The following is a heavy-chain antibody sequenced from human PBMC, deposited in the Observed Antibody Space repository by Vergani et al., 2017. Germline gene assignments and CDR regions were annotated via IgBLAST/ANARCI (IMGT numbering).Heavy chain of an antibody. J-gene: IGHJ4*02. D-gene: IGHD1-26*01. V-gene: IGHV1-46*01. CDR1: GYTFTSYY. CDR3: ARLGIVGALGH. Sequence: QVQLVQSGAEVKKPGASVKVSCKASGYTFTSYYMHWVRQAPGQGLEWMGIVNPSGGSTNYAQKFQGRVTMTRDTSTSPVYMELSSLRSEDTAVYYCARLGIVGALGHWGQGTLVTVSS. CDR2: VNPSGGST.